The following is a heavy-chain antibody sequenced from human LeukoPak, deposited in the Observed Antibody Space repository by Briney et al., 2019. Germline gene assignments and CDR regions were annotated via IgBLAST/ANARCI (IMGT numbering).Heavy chain of an antibody. CDR1: GYTFTDYF. J-gene: IGHJ4*02. CDR2: INPNSGGT. CDR3: ARGSDIVLMVYAIIDY. D-gene: IGHD2-8*01. V-gene: IGHV1-2*02. Sequence: GASVKVSCTASGYTFTDYFMNWVRQAPGQGLEWMGWINPNSGGTNYAQKFQGRVTMTRDTSISTAYMELSRLRSDDTAVYYCARGSDIVLMVYAIIDYWGQGTLVTVSS.